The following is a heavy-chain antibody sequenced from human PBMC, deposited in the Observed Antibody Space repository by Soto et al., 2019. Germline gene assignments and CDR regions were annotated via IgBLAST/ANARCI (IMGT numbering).Heavy chain of an antibody. J-gene: IGHJ4*02. CDR3: ARLATRYYFDY. CDR2: IYYSGST. Sequence: SETLSLTCTVSGGSISSYYWSWIRQPPGKGLEWIGYIYYSGSTNYNPSLKSRVTISVDTSKNQFSLKMSSVTAADTAVYYCARLATRYYFDYWGQGALVTVSS. V-gene: IGHV4-59*01. CDR1: GGSISSYY. D-gene: IGHD1-1*01.